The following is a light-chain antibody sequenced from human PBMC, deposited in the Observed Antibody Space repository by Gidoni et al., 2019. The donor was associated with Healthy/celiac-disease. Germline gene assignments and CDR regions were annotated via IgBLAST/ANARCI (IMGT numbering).Light chain of an antibody. J-gene: IGKJ1*01. Sequence: DIQLSQSPSFLSASVGDRVTITCRASQGISSYLACYQQQPGKAPKLLIYAATTLQSGVPSRFGGSGSGKEFTRTISSLQPEDFATYYCQQLNSYPPWTFGQGTKVEIK. CDR1: QGISSY. CDR2: AAT. V-gene: IGKV1-9*01. CDR3: QQLNSYPPWT.